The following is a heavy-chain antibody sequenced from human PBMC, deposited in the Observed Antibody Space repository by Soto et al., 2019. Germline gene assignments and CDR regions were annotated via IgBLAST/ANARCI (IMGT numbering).Heavy chain of an antibody. CDR2: IDPSDSYT. CDR1: GYSFTIYW. Sequence: LVESLKLSCKVSGYSFTIYWISWVRQMPGKGLEWMGRIDPSDSYTNYSPSFQGHVTISADKSISTAYLQWSSLKASDTAMYYCARRAYGMDVWGQGTTVTVSS. CDR3: ARRAYGMDV. J-gene: IGHJ6*02. V-gene: IGHV5-10-1*01.